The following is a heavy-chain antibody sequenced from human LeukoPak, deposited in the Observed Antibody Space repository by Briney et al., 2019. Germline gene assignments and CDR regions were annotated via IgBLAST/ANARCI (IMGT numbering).Heavy chain of an antibody. D-gene: IGHD3-22*01. V-gene: IGHV1-24*01. Sequence: ASVKVSCKVSGYTLTELSMHWVRQAPGKGLEWRGGFDPEDGETIYAQKFQGRVTMTEDTSTDTAYMELSSLRSEDTAVYYCATGFSGYYSSARRNWGQGTLVTVSS. CDR1: GYTLTELS. CDR3: ATGFSGYYSSARRN. CDR2: FDPEDGET. J-gene: IGHJ4*02.